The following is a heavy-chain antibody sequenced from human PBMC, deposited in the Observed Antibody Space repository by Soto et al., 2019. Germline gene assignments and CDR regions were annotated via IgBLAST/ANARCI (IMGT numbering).Heavy chain of an antibody. Sequence: ASVTVSCKASGGTFSSYAISWVRQAPGQRLEWMGWINAGNGNTKYSQKFQGRVTITRDTSASTAYMELSSLRSEDTAVYYCARDALQQWLVRGRFDPWGQGTLVTVSS. CDR3: ARDALQQWLVRGRFDP. CDR2: INAGNGNT. V-gene: IGHV1-3*01. J-gene: IGHJ5*02. CDR1: GGTFSSYA. D-gene: IGHD6-19*01.